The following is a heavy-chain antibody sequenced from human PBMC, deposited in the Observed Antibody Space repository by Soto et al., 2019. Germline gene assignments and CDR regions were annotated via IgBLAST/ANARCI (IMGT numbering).Heavy chain of an antibody. CDR2: MNPNSGNT. J-gene: IGHJ1*01. Sequence: QVQLVQSGAEVKKPGASVKVSCKASGYTFTSYDINWVRQATGQGLEWMGWMNPNSGNTGYAQKFQGRVTMTTNTSISTAYMELSSLRSEDTAVYYCARALSDYIWGSYRFRGYFQHWGQGTLVTVSS. V-gene: IGHV1-8*01. CDR3: ARALSDYIWGSYRFRGYFQH. CDR1: GYTFTSYD. D-gene: IGHD3-16*02.